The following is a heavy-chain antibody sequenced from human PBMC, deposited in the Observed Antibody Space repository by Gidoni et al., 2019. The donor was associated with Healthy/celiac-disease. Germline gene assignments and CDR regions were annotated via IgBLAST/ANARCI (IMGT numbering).Heavy chain of an antibody. CDR3: AREYYDSSGYYSAFDI. J-gene: IGHJ3*02. CDR1: GGTFSSYA. CDR2: IIPIFGTA. D-gene: IGHD3-22*01. Sequence: QVQLVQSGAEVKKPGASVTVSCKASGGTFSSYASSWVRQAPGQGLEWMGGIIPIFGTANYAQKFQGRVTITADESTSTAYMELSSLRSEDTAVYYCAREYYDSSGYYSAFDIWGQGTMVTVSS. V-gene: IGHV1-69*01.